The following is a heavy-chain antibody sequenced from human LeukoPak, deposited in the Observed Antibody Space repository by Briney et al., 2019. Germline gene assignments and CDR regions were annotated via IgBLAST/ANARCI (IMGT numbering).Heavy chain of an antibody. Sequence: GSLRLSCAASGFTFITYWMSWVRQAPGKGLEWVANIKPDGSEKYYVDSVKGRFTISRDNAKNSLCLQMDSLRAEDTAVYYCASRVAAVNYFQHWGQGTLVTVSS. CDR1: GFTFITYW. CDR3: ASRVAAVNYFQH. D-gene: IGHD2-15*01. V-gene: IGHV3-7*01. CDR2: IKPDGSEK. J-gene: IGHJ1*01.